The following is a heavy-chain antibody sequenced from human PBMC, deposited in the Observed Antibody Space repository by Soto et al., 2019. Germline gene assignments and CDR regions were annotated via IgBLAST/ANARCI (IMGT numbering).Heavy chain of an antibody. V-gene: IGHV3-53*02. Sequence: ELQLVESGGGLIQPGGSLRLSCVASGFTVSRNYMTWVRPAPGKGLECVSVLHTGGATHYTDSVKGRFTVSRDESKNALVLQMNSLKVEDTAVYYCATGGSKRVRGAIVEVFHLEFWGRGTVVTVSS. J-gene: IGHJ4*02. CDR1: GFTVSRNY. D-gene: IGHD3-10*01. CDR3: ATGGSKRVRGAIVEVFHLEF. CDR2: LHTGGAT.